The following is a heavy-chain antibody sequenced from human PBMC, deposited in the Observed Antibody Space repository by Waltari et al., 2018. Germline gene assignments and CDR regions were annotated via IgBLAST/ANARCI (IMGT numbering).Heavy chain of an antibody. V-gene: IGHV3-30*02. CDR3: AKNRGSSDYFDY. CDR1: GFTFSSYG. J-gene: IGHJ4*02. Sequence: QVQLVESGGGVVQPGGSLRLSCAASGFTFSSYGMHWVRQAPGKGLEWVAFIRYDGSKKYYADSVKGRFTISRDNSKNTLYLQMNSLRAEDTAVYYCAKNRGSSDYFDYWGQGTLVTVSS. D-gene: IGHD6-6*01. CDR2: IRYDGSKK.